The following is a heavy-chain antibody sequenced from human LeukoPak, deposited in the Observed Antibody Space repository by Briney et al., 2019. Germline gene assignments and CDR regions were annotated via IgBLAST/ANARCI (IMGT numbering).Heavy chain of an antibody. CDR3: ARGNWNHDAFDI. CDR2: ISGSGGST. CDR1: GFTFSSYA. J-gene: IGHJ3*02. D-gene: IGHD1-20*01. Sequence: PGGSLRLSCAASGFTFSSYAMSWVRQAPGKGLEWVSAISGSGGSTYYADSVKGRFTISRDNSKNTLYLQMNSLRAEDTAVYYCARGNWNHDAFDIWGQGTMVTVSS. V-gene: IGHV3-23*01.